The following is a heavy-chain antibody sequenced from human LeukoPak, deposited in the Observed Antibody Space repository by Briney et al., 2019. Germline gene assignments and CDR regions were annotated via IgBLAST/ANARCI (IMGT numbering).Heavy chain of an antibody. J-gene: IGHJ4*02. Sequence: SSQTLSLTCSLSSGSISSGDYYWSSVRQPPGKGLEWIGYIYYSGSTYYNPSLKSRVTISVDTSKNQFSLKLSSVTAADTAVYYCARATWELLHFDYWGQGTLVTVSS. D-gene: IGHD1-26*01. CDR1: SGSISSGDYY. CDR3: ARATWELLHFDY. CDR2: IYYSGST. V-gene: IGHV4-30-4*08.